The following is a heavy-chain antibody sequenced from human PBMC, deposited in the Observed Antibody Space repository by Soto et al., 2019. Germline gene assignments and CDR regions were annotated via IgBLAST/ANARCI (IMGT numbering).Heavy chain of an antibody. CDR3: ARGGRGYSYGYFDY. J-gene: IGHJ4*02. Sequence: QVQLQQWGAGLVKPSETLSLTCAVYGGSFSGYYWCWIRQPPPKGREWMGEINHSGSTNYNNSIKRRITISVDTAKNQFSLKLSSVTAADTAVYSCARGGRGYSYGYFDYWGQGTLVTVSS. D-gene: IGHD5-18*01. CDR1: GGSFSGYY. V-gene: IGHV4-34*01. CDR2: INHSGST.